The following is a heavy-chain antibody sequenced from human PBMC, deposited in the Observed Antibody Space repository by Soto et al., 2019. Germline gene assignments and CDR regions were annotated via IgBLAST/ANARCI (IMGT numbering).Heavy chain of an antibody. V-gene: IGHV4-59*08. J-gene: IGHJ4*02. CDR3: ASHLPYCGRDSSSLDY. D-gene: IGHD2-21*02. Sequence: PSETLSLTCTVSGGSISSYYWSWIRQPPGKGLEWIGYIYYSASTNYSPSLKSRVTISVDTSKNQFSLNLSSVTAADTAVYYCASHLPYCGRDSSSLDYWGQGTLVTVS. CDR1: GGSISSYY. CDR2: IYYSAST.